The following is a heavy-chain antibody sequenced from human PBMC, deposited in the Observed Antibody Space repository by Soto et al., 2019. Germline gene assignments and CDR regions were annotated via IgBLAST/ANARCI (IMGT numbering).Heavy chain of an antibody. CDR2: IYTSGST. D-gene: IGHD6-19*01. Sequence: QVQLQESGPGLVKPSETLSLTCTVSGGSISSYYWSWIRQPAGKGLEWIGRIYTSGSTNYNPSLKSRVTMSVDTSKNQFSLKLSSVTAADTAVYYCARDREWLVRSDYYYGMDVWGQGTTVTVAS. V-gene: IGHV4-4*07. J-gene: IGHJ6*02. CDR3: ARDREWLVRSDYYYGMDV. CDR1: GGSISSYY.